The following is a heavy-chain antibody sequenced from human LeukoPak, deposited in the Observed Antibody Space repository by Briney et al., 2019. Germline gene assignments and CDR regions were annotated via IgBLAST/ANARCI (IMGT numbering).Heavy chain of an antibody. V-gene: IGHV1-69*05. D-gene: IGHD2-2*01. CDR1: GATFTTYA. J-gene: IGHJ4*02. CDR3: ARGYCSSTSCFLDY. CDR2: IIPVFGTA. Sequence: SVKVSCKASGATFTTYAIIWVRQAPGQGLEWMGGIIPVFGTANYAQRFQGRVTISTDESTSTAYMGLTSLRSEDTAVYYCARGYCSSTSCFLDYWGQGTLVTVSS.